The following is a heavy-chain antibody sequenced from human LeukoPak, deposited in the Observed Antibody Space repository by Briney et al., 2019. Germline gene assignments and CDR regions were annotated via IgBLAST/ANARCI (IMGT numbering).Heavy chain of an antibody. CDR2: IKSKTDGGTT. J-gene: IGHJ4*02. CDR3: TTVPILWFGELLPDY. CDR1: GFTFSNAW. Sequence: PGGSLRLSCAASGFTFSNAWMSWVRQAPGKGLEGVGRIKSKTDGGTTDYAAPVKGRFTISRDDSKNTLYLQMNSLKTEDTAVYYCTTVPILWFGELLPDYWGQGTLVTVSS. V-gene: IGHV3-15*01. D-gene: IGHD3-10*01.